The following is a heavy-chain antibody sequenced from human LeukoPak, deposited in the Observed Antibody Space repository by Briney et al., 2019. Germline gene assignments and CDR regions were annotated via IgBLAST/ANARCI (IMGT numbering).Heavy chain of an antibody. CDR3: ARGSSIRGDAFDI. J-gene: IGHJ3*02. CDR1: GGTFSSYA. V-gene: IGHV1-69*01. CDR2: IIPIFGTA. Sequence: SVKVSCKASGGTFSSYAISWVRQAPGQGLEWMGGIIPIFGTANYAQKFQGRITITADESTSTAYMELSSLRSEDTAVYYCARGSSIRGDAFDIWGQGTMVTVSS. D-gene: IGHD1-26*01.